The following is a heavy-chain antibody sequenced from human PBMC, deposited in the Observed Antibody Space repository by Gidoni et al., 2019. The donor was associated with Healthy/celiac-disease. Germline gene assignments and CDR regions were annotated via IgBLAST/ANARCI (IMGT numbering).Heavy chain of an antibody. D-gene: IGHD6-19*01. J-gene: IGHJ6*02. CDR1: GFTFSTYG. CDR2: ISDDGSNK. Sequence: QVQLVESGGGVVQPGRSLRLSCAASGFTFSTYGMHWVRQAPGKGLEWVAVISDDGSNKYYADSVKGRFTISRDNYKNTLDLQMNSLRAEDTAVYYCAKDGWLAVADNNRYYYYGMDVWGQGTTVTVSS. V-gene: IGHV3-30*18. CDR3: AKDGWLAVADNNRYYYYGMDV.